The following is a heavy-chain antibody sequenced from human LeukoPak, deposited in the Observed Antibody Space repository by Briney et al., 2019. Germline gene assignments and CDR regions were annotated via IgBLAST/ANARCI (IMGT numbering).Heavy chain of an antibody. J-gene: IGHJ4*02. CDR3: ARDSSGWPDY. D-gene: IGHD6-19*01. Sequence: SETLSLTCAVYGGSFSGYYWSWIHQPPGKGLEWIGEINHSGSTNYNPSLKSRVTISVDTSKNQFSLKLSSVTAADTAVYYCARDSSGWPDYWGQGTLVTVSS. CDR2: INHSGST. CDR1: GGSFSGYY. V-gene: IGHV4-34*01.